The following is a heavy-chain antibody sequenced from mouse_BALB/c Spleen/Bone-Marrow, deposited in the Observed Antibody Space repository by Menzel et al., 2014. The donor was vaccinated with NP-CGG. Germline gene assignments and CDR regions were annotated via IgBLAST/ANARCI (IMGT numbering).Heavy chain of an antibody. CDR3: ARDGNYAY. CDR1: GFTFSDYY. Sequence: EVKLMESGGGLVKPGGSLKLSCAASGFTFSDYYMYWVRRTPEKRLEWVATISDGGSYTYYPDSVKGRFTISRDNAKNNLYLQMSSLKSEDTAMYYCARDGNYAYWGQGTLVTVSA. J-gene: IGHJ3*01. V-gene: IGHV5-4*02. CDR2: ISDGGSYT. D-gene: IGHD2-1*01.